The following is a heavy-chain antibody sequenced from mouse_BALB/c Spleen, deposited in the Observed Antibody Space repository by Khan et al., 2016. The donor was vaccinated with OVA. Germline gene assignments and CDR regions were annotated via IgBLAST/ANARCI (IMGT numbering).Heavy chain of an antibody. Sequence: EVQLQESGPSLVNPSQTLSLTCSVSGDSITSGYWNWIRKFPGNKLEYMGYINYSGSTYYNPSLKSRISITRDTSKNQFYLQLISVTTEDTATYFCATNYYGNSYWYFDGWGAGTTVTVSS. D-gene: IGHD1-1*01. J-gene: IGHJ1*01. CDR1: GDSITSGY. CDR3: ATNYYGNSYWYFDG. CDR2: INYSGST. V-gene: IGHV3-8*02.